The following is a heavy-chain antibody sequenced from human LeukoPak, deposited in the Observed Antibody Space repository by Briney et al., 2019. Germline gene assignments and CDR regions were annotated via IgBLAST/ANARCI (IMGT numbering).Heavy chain of an antibody. CDR2: MNPNSGNT. CDR1: GYTFTSYD. CDR3: ARVIRFRPHILTGFGY. J-gene: IGHJ4*02. V-gene: IGHV1-8*01. D-gene: IGHD3-9*01. Sequence: ASVKVSCKASGYTFTSYDINWVRQATGQGLEWMGWMNPNSGNTGYAQKFQGRVTMTRNTSISTAYMELSSLRSEDTAVYYCARVIRFRPHILTGFGYWGQGTLVTVSS.